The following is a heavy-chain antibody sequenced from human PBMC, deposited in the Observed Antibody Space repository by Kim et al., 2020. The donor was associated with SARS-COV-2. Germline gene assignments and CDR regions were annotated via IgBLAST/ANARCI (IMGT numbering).Heavy chain of an antibody. J-gene: IGHJ4*01. CDR3: AKDRFTAGLYYFDY. CDR1: GFSFSNYG. D-gene: IGHD2-21*02. V-gene: IGHV3-30*18. CDR2: ISFDAEMT. Sequence: GGSLRLSCEASGFSFSNYGMHWVRQAPGKGLEWVAVISFDAEMTYYAPSMKGRFTISRDNSKNTLYLQLNSLRTEDTAVYYCAKDRFTAGLYYFDYWG.